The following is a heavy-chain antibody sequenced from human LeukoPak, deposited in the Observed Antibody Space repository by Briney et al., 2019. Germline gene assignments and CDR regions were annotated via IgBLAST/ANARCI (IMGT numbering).Heavy chain of an antibody. CDR1: GFTFSSYS. Sequence: GGSLRLSCAASGFTFSSYSMNWVRQAPGKGLEWVSYIGSSGTTIYYADSVKGRFTISRDNAKNSLYLQMNILRAEDTAVYYCAKFGGGQGSPYCSSTSCYPFDYWGQGTLVTVSS. D-gene: IGHD2-2*01. J-gene: IGHJ4*02. CDR2: IGSSGTTI. V-gene: IGHV3-48*01. CDR3: AKFGGGQGSPYCSSTSCYPFDY.